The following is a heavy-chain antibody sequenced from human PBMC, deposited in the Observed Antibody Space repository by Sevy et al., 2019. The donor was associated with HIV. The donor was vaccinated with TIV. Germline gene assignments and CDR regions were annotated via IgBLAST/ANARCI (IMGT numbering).Heavy chain of an antibody. CDR1: GFTFSDYG. CDR2: ISYDGSNK. J-gene: IGHJ4*02. D-gene: IGHD2-15*01. V-gene: IGHV3-30*18. Sequence: GGSLRLSCAASGFTFSDYGTNWFRQAPGKGLEWVAVISYDGSNKYYSDSVKGRFTISRDNSKDTLFLQMNSLRAEDTAVYYCAKVRCRFCSGGSSYYFDNWGQGTLVTVSS. CDR3: AKVRCRFCSGGSSYYFDN.